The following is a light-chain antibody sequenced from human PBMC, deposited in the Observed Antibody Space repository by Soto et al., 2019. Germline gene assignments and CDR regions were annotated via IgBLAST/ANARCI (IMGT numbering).Light chain of an antibody. V-gene: IGLV1-51*01. CDR1: FSNIGKNY. CDR2: DNN. CDR3: GTWDSSLSAWV. J-gene: IGLJ3*02. Sequence: QSVLTQPPSVSAAPGQKVTISCSGSFSNIGKNYVSWYQRLPGTAPKLLIYDNNKRPSGIPDRFSGSKSGTSATLGITGLQTGDEADYYCGTWDSSLSAWVFGGGTKVTVL.